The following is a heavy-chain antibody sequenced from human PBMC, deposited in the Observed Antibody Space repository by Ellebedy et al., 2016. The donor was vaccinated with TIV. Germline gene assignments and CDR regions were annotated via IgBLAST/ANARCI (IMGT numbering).Heavy chain of an antibody. CDR3: VSSASMDAFDL. CDR2: IYYTGST. D-gene: IGHD3-16*01. Sequence: SETLSLTCAVSGGSLSDNYWTWIRQAPGKGLEWIGYIYYTGSTNYNPSLKSRVTISVNTPRNQFSLKLSSVPTADTAEYYGVSSASMDAFDLWGQGTMVTVSS. J-gene: IGHJ3*01. V-gene: IGHV4-59*01. CDR1: GGSLSDNY.